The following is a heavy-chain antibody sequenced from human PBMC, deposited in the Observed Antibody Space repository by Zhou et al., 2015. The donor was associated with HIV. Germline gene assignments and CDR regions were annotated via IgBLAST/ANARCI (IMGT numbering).Heavy chain of an antibody. D-gene: IGHD6-13*01. J-gene: IGHJ6*01. CDR3: AAEGQQLVPSTHGMDV. Sequence: QVQLVQSGAEVKKPGSSVKVSCKASGGTFSSYAISWVRQAPGQGLEWMGGIIPIFGTANYAQKFQGRVTITADESTSTAYMELSSLRSEDTAVYYCAAEGQQLVPSTHGMDVWGPRGPRVTVSS. CDR2: IIPIFGTA. CDR1: GGTFSSYA. V-gene: IGHV1-69*01.